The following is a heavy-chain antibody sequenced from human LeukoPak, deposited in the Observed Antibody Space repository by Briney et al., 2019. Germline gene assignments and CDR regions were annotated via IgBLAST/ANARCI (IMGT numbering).Heavy chain of an antibody. CDR2: IYASGST. J-gene: IGHJ4*02. V-gene: IGHV4-4*07. Sequence: PSETLSLTCTVSGGSISSYDWSWVRQPAGKGLEWIGRIYASGSTNYNPSLMSRVTISVDTSKNQFSLKLSSVTAADTAVYYCARSDNDYSSSYYFDYWGQGTLVTVSS. D-gene: IGHD4-11*01. CDR1: GGSISSYD. CDR3: ARSDNDYSSSYYFDY.